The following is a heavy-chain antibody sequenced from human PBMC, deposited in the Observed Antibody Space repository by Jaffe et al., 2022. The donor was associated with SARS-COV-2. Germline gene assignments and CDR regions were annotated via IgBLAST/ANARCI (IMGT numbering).Heavy chain of an antibody. J-gene: IGHJ3*02. CDR1: GFTFDDYA. Sequence: EVQLVESGGGLVQPGRSLRLSCAASGFTFDDYAMHWVRQAPGKGLEWVSGISWNSGSIGYADSVKGRFTISRDNAKNSLYLQMNSLRAEDTALYYCAKSLRQYLDAFDIWGQGTMVTVSS. D-gene: IGHD2-2*02. CDR2: ISWNSGSI. CDR3: AKSLRQYLDAFDI. V-gene: IGHV3-9*01.